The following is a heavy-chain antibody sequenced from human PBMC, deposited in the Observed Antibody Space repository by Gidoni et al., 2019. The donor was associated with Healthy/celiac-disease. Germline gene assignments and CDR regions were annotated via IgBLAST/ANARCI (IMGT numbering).Heavy chain of an antibody. CDR3: ARDNQPLYYYDSSGYPASFDY. CDR2: IWYDGSNK. Sequence: QVQLVESGGGVVQPGRSLRLSCAASGFTFSSYGMHWVRQAPGKGLEWVAVIWYDGSNKYYADSVKGRFTISRDNSKNTLYLQMNSLRAEDTAVYYCARDNQPLYYYDSSGYPASFDYWGQGTLVTVSS. CDR1: GFTFSSYG. D-gene: IGHD3-22*01. J-gene: IGHJ4*02. V-gene: IGHV3-33*01.